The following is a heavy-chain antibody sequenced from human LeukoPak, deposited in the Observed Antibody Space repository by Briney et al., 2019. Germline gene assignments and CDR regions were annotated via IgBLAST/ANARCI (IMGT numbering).Heavy chain of an antibody. CDR2: INHIGSS. J-gene: IGHJ5*02. D-gene: IGHD3-10*01. CDR1: GGSFSGYY. Sequence: PSETLSLTCAVYGGSFSGYYWSWIRQPPGKGLEWIGEINHIGSSNYNPSLKSRVTISVDTSKNQFSLKLSSVTAADTAVYYCARRRGSGSYYSSGYWFDPWGQGTLVTVSS. V-gene: IGHV4-34*01. CDR3: ARRRGSGSYYSSGYWFDP.